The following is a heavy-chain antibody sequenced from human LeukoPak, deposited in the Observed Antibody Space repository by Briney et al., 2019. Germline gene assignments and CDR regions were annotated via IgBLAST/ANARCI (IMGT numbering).Heavy chain of an antibody. J-gene: IGHJ6*02. Sequence: PSETLSLTCTVSGGSISSYYWSWIRQPPGKGLEWIGYIYYSGSTNYNPSLKSRVTISVDTSKNQFSLKLSSVTAADTSVYYCARSSFCMDVWGQGTTVTVSS. V-gene: IGHV4-59*01. CDR3: ARSSFCMDV. CDR1: GGSISSYY. D-gene: IGHD6-6*01. CDR2: IYYSGST.